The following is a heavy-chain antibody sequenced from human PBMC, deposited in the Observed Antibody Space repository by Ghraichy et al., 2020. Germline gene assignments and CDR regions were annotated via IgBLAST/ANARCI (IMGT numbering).Heavy chain of an antibody. Sequence: ALRLSCAASGFTFDDYAMHWVRQAPGKGLEWVSGISWNSGSIGYADSVKGRFTISRDNAKNSLYLQMNSLRAEDTALYYCAKAHSIVATNWYFDLWGRGTLVTVSS. J-gene: IGHJ2*01. CDR2: ISWNSGSI. CDR3: AKAHSIVATNWYFDL. CDR1: GFTFDDYA. D-gene: IGHD5-12*01. V-gene: IGHV3-9*01.